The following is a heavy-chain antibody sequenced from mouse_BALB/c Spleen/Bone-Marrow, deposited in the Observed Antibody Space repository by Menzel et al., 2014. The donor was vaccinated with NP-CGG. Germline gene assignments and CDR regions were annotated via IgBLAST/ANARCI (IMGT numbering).Heavy chain of an antibody. J-gene: IGHJ1*01. CDR3: ARGTTALRYFDV. Sequence: EVQGVESGGGLVQPGGSRKLSCAASGFTFGSFGMHWIRQAPEKGLEWVAYINGGSNTIYYADTVKGRFTISRDNPKNTLFLQMTSLRSEDTAMYFCARGTTALRYFDVWGAGTTVTVSS. CDR2: INGGSNTI. V-gene: IGHV5-17*02. CDR1: GFTFGSFG. D-gene: IGHD1-2*01.